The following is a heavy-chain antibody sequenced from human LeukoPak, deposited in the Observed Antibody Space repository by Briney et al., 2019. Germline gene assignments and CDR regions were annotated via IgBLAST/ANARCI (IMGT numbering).Heavy chain of an antibody. J-gene: IGHJ4*01. D-gene: IGHD1-20*01. CDR1: GFTFSSYS. V-gene: IGHV3-21*01. Sequence: PGGSLRLSCAASGFTFSSYSMNRVRQAPGKGLEWVSSISSSSTYIYYADSVKGRFTISRDNAKNSLYLQMNSLRAEDTAVYYFARVSIIGTTVSYYFDYWGHGTLVTVSS. CDR2: ISSSSTYI. CDR3: ARVSIIGTTVSYYFDY.